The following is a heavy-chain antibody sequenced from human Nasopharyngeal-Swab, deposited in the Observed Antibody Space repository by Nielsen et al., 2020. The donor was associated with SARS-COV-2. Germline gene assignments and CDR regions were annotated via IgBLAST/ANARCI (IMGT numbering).Heavy chain of an antibody. V-gene: IGHV4-30-2*03. D-gene: IGHD3-10*01. CDR1: GGSISSGGYS. CDR2: IYYSGST. Sequence: LRLSCAVSGGSISSGGYSWSWIRQPPGKGLEWIGSIYYSGSTYYNPSLKSRVTISVDTSKNQFSLKLSSVTAADTAVYYCATMVYYYMDVWGKGTTVTVSS. J-gene: IGHJ6*03. CDR3: ATMVYYYMDV.